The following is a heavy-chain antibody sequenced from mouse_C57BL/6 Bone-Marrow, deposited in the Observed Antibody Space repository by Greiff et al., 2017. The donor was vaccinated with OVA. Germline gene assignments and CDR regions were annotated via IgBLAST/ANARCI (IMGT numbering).Heavy chain of an antibody. CDR3: AHYGSRLYLHY. CDR2: IAPSDSYI. V-gene: IGHV1-59*01. CDR1: GYTFTNYW. D-gene: IGHD1-1*01. Sequence: VQLQQPGAELVRPGTSVKLSCKASGYTFTNYWMHWVKQRPGQGLEWIGVIAPSDSYINYNQKFKGRATLTVDTSSSTAYMHLSSLTSEDSAVYYCAHYGSRLYLHYWGQGTSPTVSS. J-gene: IGHJ2*02.